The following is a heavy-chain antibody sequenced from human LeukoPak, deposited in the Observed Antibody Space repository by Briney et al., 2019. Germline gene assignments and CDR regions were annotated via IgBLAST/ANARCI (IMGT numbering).Heavy chain of an antibody. CDR2: FGTRSTSV. CDR3: AREVSEGFDF. J-gene: IGHJ4*02. V-gene: IGHV3-21*01. Sequence: GGSLRLSCAASGFTFSGYGMNWIRQAPGKGLEWVSSFGTRSTSVYHAGSVKGRFAISRDNAKNSLYLQMNSLRAEDTALYYCAREVSEGFDFWGQGTLVTVSS. CDR1: GFTFSGYG. D-gene: IGHD3-22*01.